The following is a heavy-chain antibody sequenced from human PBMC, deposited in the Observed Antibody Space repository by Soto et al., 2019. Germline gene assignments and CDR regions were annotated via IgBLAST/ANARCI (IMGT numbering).Heavy chain of an antibody. Sequence: QLQLQESGPGLVKPSETLSLTCSVSGGSINSNNYYWAWIRQPPGKGLAWIASVYYDGSTYYNPSPKCRVTTSVDASKTLFSLQLRSVTAADKAVYYCAKVVVAATRHTDFDSWAQGTLVTVSS. J-gene: IGHJ4*02. D-gene: IGHD2-15*01. CDR2: VYYDGST. CDR3: AKVVVAATRHTDFDS. V-gene: IGHV4-39*01. CDR1: GGSINSNNYY.